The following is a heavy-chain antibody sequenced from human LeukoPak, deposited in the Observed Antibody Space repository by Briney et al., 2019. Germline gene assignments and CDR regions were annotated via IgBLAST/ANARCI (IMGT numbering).Heavy chain of an antibody. V-gene: IGHV4-61*02. CDR2: IYTSGST. CDR1: GVSISSGSYY. Sequence: SQTLSLTCTVSGVSISSGSYYWSWIRQPAGKGLEWIGRIYTSGSTNYNPSLKSRVTISVDTSKNQFSLKLSSVTAADTAVYYCARQWLYDFWSGYYSGGKGNWFDPWGQGTLVTVSS. D-gene: IGHD3-3*01. CDR3: ARQWLYDFWSGYYSGGKGNWFDP. J-gene: IGHJ5*02.